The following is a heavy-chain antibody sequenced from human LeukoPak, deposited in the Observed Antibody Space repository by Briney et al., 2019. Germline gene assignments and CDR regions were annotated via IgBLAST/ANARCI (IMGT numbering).Heavy chain of an antibody. CDR1: GFTFSSYS. Sequence: GGSLRLSCAASGFTFSSYSMNWVRQAPGKGLEWVSSISSSSSYIYYADSVKGRFTISRDNAKNSLYLQMNSLRAEDTAVYYCARDRYCSGGSCRGNFDYWGLGTLVTVSS. J-gene: IGHJ4*02. CDR3: ARDRYCSGGSCRGNFDY. D-gene: IGHD2-15*01. V-gene: IGHV3-21*01. CDR2: ISSSSSYI.